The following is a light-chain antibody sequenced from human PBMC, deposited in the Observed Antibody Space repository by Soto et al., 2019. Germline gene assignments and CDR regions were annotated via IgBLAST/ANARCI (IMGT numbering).Light chain of an antibody. CDR3: QQLDSYPIT. CDR1: QGISSF. CDR2: GAS. J-gene: IGKJ5*01. V-gene: IGKV1-9*01. Sequence: IQWTQSPSSLSASVGDRVTIPCRASQGISSFLAWYQQRPGKAPKLLIYGASTLQSGVPSRFSGSGSGTDFTLTISGLRPEDFATYYCQQLDSYPITFGQGTRLEIK.